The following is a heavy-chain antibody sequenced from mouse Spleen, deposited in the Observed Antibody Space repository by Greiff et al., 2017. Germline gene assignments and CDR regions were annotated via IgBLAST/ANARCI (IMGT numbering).Heavy chain of an antibody. CDR3: TRHDYDAMDY. CDR2: IDPETGGT. J-gene: IGHJ4*01. Sequence: QVQLQQSGAELVRPGASVTLSCKASGYTFTDYEMHWVKQTPVHGLEWIGAIDPETGGTAYNQKFKGKAILTADKSSSTAYMELRSLTSEDSAVYYCTRHDYDAMDYWGQGTSVTVSS. V-gene: IGHV1-15*01. CDR1: GYTFTDYE.